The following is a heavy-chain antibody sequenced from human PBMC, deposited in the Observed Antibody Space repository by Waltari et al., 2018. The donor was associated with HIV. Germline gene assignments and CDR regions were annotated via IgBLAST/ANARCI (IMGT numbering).Heavy chain of an antibody. CDR3: ARGRAWGVVVAANSYFDY. CDR2: IYYSGST. D-gene: IGHD2-15*01. CDR1: GGSISSSSYY. J-gene: IGHJ4*02. V-gene: IGHV4-39*07. Sequence: QLQLQESGPGLVKPSETLSLTCTVSGGSISSSSYYWVWIRQPPGKGLEWIGSIYYSGSTYYNPSLKSRVTISVDTSKNQFSLKLSSVTAADTAVYYCARGRAWGVVVAANSYFDYWGQGTLVTVSS.